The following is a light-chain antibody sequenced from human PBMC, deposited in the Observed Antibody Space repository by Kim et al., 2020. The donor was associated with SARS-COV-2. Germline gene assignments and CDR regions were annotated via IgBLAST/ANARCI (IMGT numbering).Light chain of an antibody. CDR3: QQYHSSVT. Sequence: SLSPGERATLSCRASRTLSTNYFAWYQQKPGQTPKLLIYDTSNRATGIPDRFSGSGSGTDFTLTISRLEPEDFAVYYCQQYHSSVTFGGGTKVDIK. V-gene: IGKV3-20*01. CDR2: DTS. CDR1: RTLSTNY. J-gene: IGKJ4*01.